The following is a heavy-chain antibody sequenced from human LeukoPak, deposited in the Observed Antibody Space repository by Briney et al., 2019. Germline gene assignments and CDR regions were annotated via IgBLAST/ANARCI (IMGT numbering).Heavy chain of an antibody. J-gene: IGHJ4*02. D-gene: IGHD3-10*01. CDR1: GFTFSNYG. V-gene: IGHV3-30*18. CDR2: ISYDGSNT. Sequence: GGPLRLSCAASGFTFSNYGMHWVRQAPAKGLNWLAFISYDGSNTYYAASVKGRFTISRENSKNTLYLQMNSLRTEDTAVYYCVKGYGSGSYSTDYWGQGTLITVSS. CDR3: VKGYGSGSYSTDY.